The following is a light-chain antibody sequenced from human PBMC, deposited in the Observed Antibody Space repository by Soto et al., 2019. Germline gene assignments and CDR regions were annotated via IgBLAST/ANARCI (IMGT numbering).Light chain of an antibody. CDR3: QQYGYSPIT. CDR1: QSVSSN. CDR2: GAS. J-gene: IGKJ5*01. V-gene: IGKV3-15*01. Sequence: VMKQSPATLSLSPGERATLSCRASQSVSSNLAWYQQKPGQAPRLLIYGASTRATGIPARFSGSGSGTEFTLTISSLQSEDFAVYYCQQYGYSPITFGQGRRLAIK.